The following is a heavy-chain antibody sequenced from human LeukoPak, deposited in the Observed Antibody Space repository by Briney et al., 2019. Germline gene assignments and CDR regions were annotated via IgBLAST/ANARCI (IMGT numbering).Heavy chain of an antibody. CDR3: ARDRPTGASRVFVVQ. D-gene: IGHD3-3*01. Sequence: GGSLRLSCTASGFTFSAYAMTWVRQAPGKGLEWISSMSSGSRYIYYADSVRGRFTISRDNTKNSLCLVMNNLRAEDTAIYYCARDRPTGASRVFVVQWGQGTPVTVS. CDR2: MSSGSRYI. V-gene: IGHV3-21*06. CDR1: GFTFSAYA. J-gene: IGHJ4*02.